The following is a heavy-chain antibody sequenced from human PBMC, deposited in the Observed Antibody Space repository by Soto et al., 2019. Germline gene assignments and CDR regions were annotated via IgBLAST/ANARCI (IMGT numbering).Heavy chain of an antibody. CDR2: IYYTGST. J-gene: IGHJ4*02. CDR3: ASSFYYDSSGSYYPLPPPF. CDR1: GGSISSGGYS. D-gene: IGHD3-22*01. Sequence: TLSVTCAVSGGSISSGGYSWSWIRQPPGKGLEWIGNIYYTGSTYYNPSLKSRVTISRDTSKNQFSLKLSSVTAADTAVYYCASSFYYDSSGSYYPLPPPFWGQGTLVTVSS. V-gene: IGHV4-30-2*03.